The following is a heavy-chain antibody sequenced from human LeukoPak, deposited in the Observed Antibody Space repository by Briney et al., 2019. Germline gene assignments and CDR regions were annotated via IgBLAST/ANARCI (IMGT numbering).Heavy chain of an antibody. V-gene: IGHV3-20*04. J-gene: IGHJ4*02. CDR1: GFTFDDYG. D-gene: IGHD6-13*01. Sequence: PGGSLRLSCAASGFTFDDYGMSWVRQAPGKGLEWVSGINWNGGSTGYADSVKGRFTISRDNAKNSLYLQMNSLRAEDTALYYCARRTGYSSSWYFDYWGQGTLVTVSS. CDR3: ARRTGYSSSWYFDY. CDR2: INWNGGST.